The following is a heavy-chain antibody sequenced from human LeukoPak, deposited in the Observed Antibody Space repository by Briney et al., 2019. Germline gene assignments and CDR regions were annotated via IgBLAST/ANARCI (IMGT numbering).Heavy chain of an antibody. CDR2: IYYSGST. Sequence: SETLSLTCTVSGGSVSSGSCYWSWIRQPPGKGLEWIGYIYYSGSTNYNPSLKSRVTISVDTSKNQFSLKLSSVTAADTAVYYCARGFGEYYYDSSGYHAPLDAFDIWGQGTMVTVSS. CDR1: GGSVSSGSCY. CDR3: ARGFGEYYYDSSGYHAPLDAFDI. J-gene: IGHJ3*02. D-gene: IGHD3-22*01. V-gene: IGHV4-61*01.